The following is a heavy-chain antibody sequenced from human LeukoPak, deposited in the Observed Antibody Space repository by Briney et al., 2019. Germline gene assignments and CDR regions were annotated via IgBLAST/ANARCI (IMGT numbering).Heavy chain of an antibody. Sequence: ASVKVSCKASGYTFTSYDINWVRQATGQGLEWMGWMNPNSGNTGYAQKFQGRVTITTDESTSTAYMELSSLRSEDTAVYYCARFSHYYYGSGSYYNVWGQGTLVTVSS. CDR2: MNPNSGNT. V-gene: IGHV1-8*03. D-gene: IGHD3-10*01. J-gene: IGHJ4*02. CDR1: GYTFTSYD. CDR3: ARFSHYYYGSGSYYNV.